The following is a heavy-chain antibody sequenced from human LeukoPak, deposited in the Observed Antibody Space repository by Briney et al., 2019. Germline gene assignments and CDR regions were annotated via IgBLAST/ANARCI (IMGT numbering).Heavy chain of an antibody. CDR3: ARGSGQLNYYYYYYMDV. D-gene: IGHD2-2*01. Sequence: SETLSLTCAVYGGSFSGYYWSWIRQPPGKGLEWIGEINHSGSTNYNPSLKSRVTISVDTSKNQFSLKLSSVTAADTAVYYCARGSGQLNYYYYYYMDVWGKGTTVTVSS. V-gene: IGHV4-34*01. J-gene: IGHJ6*03. CDR1: GGSFSGYY. CDR2: INHSGST.